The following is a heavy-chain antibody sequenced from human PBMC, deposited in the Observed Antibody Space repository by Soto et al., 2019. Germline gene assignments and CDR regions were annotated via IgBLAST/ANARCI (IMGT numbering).Heavy chain of an antibody. CDR2: ISSSSSYI. J-gene: IGHJ3*02. CDR1: GFTFSSYS. V-gene: IGHV3-21*01. D-gene: IGHD3-16*01. Sequence: EVQLVESGGGLVKPGGSLRLSCAASGFTFSSYSMNWVRQAPGKGLEWVSSISSSSSYIYYADSVKGRFTISRDNAKNSLYLQMNSLRAEDTAVYYCARARRLGIYGEGSVGDAFDIWGQGTMVTVSS. CDR3: ARARRLGIYGEGSVGDAFDI.